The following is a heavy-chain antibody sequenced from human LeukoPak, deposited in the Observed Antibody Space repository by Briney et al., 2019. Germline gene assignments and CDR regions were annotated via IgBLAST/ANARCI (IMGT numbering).Heavy chain of an antibody. D-gene: IGHD1-26*01. CDR3: ARHPIVGATTDDGYFDY. CDR2: IYYSGST. CDR1: GGSISSYY. J-gene: IGHJ4*02. V-gene: IGHV4-59*08. Sequence: TPSETLSLTCTVSGGSISSYYWSWIRQPPGKGLEWIGYIYYSGSTNYNPSLKSRVTISVDTSKNQFSLKLSSVTAADTAVYYCARHPIVGATTDDGYFDYWGQGTLVTVSS.